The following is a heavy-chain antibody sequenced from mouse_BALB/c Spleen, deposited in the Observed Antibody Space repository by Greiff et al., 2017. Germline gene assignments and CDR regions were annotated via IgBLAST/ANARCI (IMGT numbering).Heavy chain of an antibody. CDR2: ISSGGST. CDR1: GFTFSSYA. D-gene: IGHD1-1*01. V-gene: IGHV5-6-5*01. Sequence: EVMLVESGGGLVKPGGSLKLSCAASGFTFSSYAMSWVRQTPEKRLEWVASISSGGSTYYPDSVKGRFTISRDNARNILYLQMSSLRSEDTAMYYCARGGDYYGSSPWFAYWGQGTLVTVSA. CDR3: ARGGDYYGSSPWFAY. J-gene: IGHJ3*01.